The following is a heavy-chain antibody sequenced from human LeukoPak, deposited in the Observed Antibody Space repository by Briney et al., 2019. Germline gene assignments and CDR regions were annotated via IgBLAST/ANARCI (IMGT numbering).Heavy chain of an antibody. D-gene: IGHD5-18*01. CDR2: IYDSETT. CDR1: GYSISSGNY. V-gene: IGHV4-38-2*02. J-gene: IGHJ4*02. CDR3: ARLRVRGYGYGPWEGPTWLDY. Sequence: SETLSLTCSVSGYSISSGNYWGWFRQPPGKGREWFGRIYDSETTYYNPSLKSRVTISVDTSKNQFSLKLSSVTAADTAVYYCARLRVRGYGYGPWEGPTWLDYWGQGTLGTVSS.